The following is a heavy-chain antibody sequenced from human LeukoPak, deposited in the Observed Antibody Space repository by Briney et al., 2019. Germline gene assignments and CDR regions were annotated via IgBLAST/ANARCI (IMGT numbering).Heavy chain of an antibody. CDR2: ISSSSSYI. Sequence: SGGSLRLSCAASGFTFSSYIMNWVRQAPGKGLEWVSSISSSSSYIYYADSVKSRFTISRDNAKNSLYLQMNSLRAEDTAVYYCARDIATVTHNWFDPWGQGTLVTVSS. J-gene: IGHJ5*02. V-gene: IGHV3-21*01. CDR1: GFTFSSYI. D-gene: IGHD4-17*01. CDR3: ARDIATVTHNWFDP.